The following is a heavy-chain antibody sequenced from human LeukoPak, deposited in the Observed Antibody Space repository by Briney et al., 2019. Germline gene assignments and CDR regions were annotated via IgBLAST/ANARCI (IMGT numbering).Heavy chain of an antibody. D-gene: IGHD5-24*01. CDR2: ISSSSSYI. J-gene: IGHJ4*02. CDR1: GFTFSSYS. Sequence: GGSLRLSCAASGFTFSSYSMNWVRQAPGKGLEWVSSISSSSSYIYYADSVKGRFTISRDNAKNSLYLQMNSLRAEDTAVYYCARVGGDGYNYDYWGQGTLVTVSS. V-gene: IGHV3-21*01. CDR3: ARVGGDGYNYDY.